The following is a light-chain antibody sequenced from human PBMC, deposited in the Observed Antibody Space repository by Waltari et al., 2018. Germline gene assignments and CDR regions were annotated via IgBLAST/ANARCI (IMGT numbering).Light chain of an antibody. J-gene: IGKJ5*01. CDR2: DAF. V-gene: IGKV3-11*01. Sequence: ESVLTQSPATLSLSPGETATLSCRASQSVRGDLAWYQQKLGQAPRLLIYDAFNRATGIPARFSGSGSGTDFTLTISSLEPEDFAVYYCQQRTNGPPVTFGQGTRLDLK. CDR3: QQRTNGPPVT. CDR1: QSVRGD.